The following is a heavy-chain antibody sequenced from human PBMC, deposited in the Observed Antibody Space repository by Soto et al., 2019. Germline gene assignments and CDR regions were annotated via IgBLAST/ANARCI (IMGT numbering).Heavy chain of an antibody. V-gene: IGHV3-23*01. CDR2: ISGSGGST. CDR3: AKDGYSSSWYVPILSY. CDR1: GFTFSSYA. Sequence: GGSLRLSCTASGFTFSSYAMSWVRQAPGKGLEWVSAISGSGGSTYYADSVKGRFTISRDDSKNTLYLQMNSLRAEDTAVYYCAKDGYSSSWYVPILSYWGQGTLVTVSS. J-gene: IGHJ4*02. D-gene: IGHD6-13*01.